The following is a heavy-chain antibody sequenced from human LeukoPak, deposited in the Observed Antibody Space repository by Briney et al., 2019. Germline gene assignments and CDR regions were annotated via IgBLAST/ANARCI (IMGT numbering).Heavy chain of an antibody. D-gene: IGHD6-13*01. V-gene: IGHV3-9*03. CDR3: AKDVGSYSSNSYYDY. Sequence: GGSLRLSCAASGFTFDEYAMHWVRQAPGKGLEWVSGISWNSGSIGYADSVKGRFTISRDNAKNSLYLQMNSLRAEDMALYYCAKDVGSYSSNSYYDYWGQGTLVTVSS. J-gene: IGHJ4*02. CDR2: ISWNSGSI. CDR1: GFTFDEYA.